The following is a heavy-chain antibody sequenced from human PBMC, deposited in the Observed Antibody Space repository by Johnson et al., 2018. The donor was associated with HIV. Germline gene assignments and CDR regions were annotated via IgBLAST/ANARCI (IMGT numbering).Heavy chain of an antibody. CDR2: ISWNSGSI. V-gene: IGHV3-9*01. CDR1: GFTFSSYA. D-gene: IGHD6-19*01. J-gene: IGHJ3*02. CDR3: ARDRWLGDAFDI. Sequence: VQLVESGGGVVQPGGSLRLSCAASGFTFSSYAMHWVRQAPGKGLEWVSGISWNSGSIGYADSVKGRFTISRDNAKNSLYLQMNSLRADDSAVYYCARDRWLGDAFDIWGQGTMVTVSS.